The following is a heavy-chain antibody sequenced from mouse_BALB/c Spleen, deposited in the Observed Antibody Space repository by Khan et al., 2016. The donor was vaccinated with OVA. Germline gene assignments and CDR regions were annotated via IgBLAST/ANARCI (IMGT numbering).Heavy chain of an antibody. J-gene: IGHJ3*01. Sequence: VQLQQSGPELVRPGASVKVSCKASGYAFTTYNIYWVKQSHGKSLEWIGYIDPYNGGTNYNQHFKDKATLTVDKSSSAAYMHLDSLTSEDSAVYFCARSSDGYYPLADWGQGTLVTVSA. D-gene: IGHD2-3*01. CDR3: ARSSDGYYPLAD. CDR2: IDPYNGGT. CDR1: GYAFTTYN. V-gene: IGHV1S135*01.